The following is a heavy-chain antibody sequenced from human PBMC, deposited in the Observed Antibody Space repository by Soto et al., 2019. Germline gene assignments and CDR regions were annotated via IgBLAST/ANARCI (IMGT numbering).Heavy chain of an antibody. CDR1: GGSISSSNW. V-gene: IGHV4-4*02. CDR2: IYHSGST. Sequence: SETLSLTCAVSGGSISSSNWWSWVRQPPGKGLEWIGEIYHSGSTNYNPSLKSRVTISVDKSKNQFSLKLSSVTAADTAVYYCARSPYYDYYSYYGMDVWGQGXTVTVSS. D-gene: IGHD3-10*01. CDR3: ARSPYYDYYSYYGMDV. J-gene: IGHJ6*02.